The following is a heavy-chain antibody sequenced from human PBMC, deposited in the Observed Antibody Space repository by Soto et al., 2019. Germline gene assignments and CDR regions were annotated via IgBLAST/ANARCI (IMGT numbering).Heavy chain of an antibody. J-gene: IGHJ4*02. CDR3: AKDLYCSGGSCYSGFDY. D-gene: IGHD2-15*01. CDR1: GFTFSSYA. V-gene: IGHV3-23*01. CDR2: ISGSGGST. Sequence: GGSLRFSCAASGFTFSSYAMSWVRQAPGKGLEWVSAISGSGGSTYYADSVKGRFTISRDNSKNTLYLQMNSLRAEDTAVYYCAKDLYCSGGSCYSGFDYWGQGTLVTVSS.